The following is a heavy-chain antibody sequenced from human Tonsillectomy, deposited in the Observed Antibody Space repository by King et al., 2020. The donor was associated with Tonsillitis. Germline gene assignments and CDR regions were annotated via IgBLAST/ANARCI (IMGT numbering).Heavy chain of an antibody. V-gene: IGHV1-2*02. CDR3: ARDVRFGDND. Sequence: VQLVESGAEVKKPGASVKVSCKASGYTFTGYYMHWVRQAPGQGLEWMGWISPNSGGTNYAQKVQGRVTMTRGTSISTAYMELSRLRSDDTAVDYCARDVRFGDNDWGQGTLVTVSS. J-gene: IGHJ4*02. D-gene: IGHD3-10*01. CDR2: ISPNSGGT. CDR1: GYTFTGYY.